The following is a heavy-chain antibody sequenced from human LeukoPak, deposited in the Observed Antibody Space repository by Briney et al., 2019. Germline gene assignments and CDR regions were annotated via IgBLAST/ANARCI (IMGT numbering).Heavy chain of an antibody. V-gene: IGHV3-7*03. D-gene: IGHD5-18*01. CDR1: GFTFSAYW. CDR3: ARGGNSYGPNWFDP. Sequence: GGSLRLSCTASGFTFSAYWMSWVRQAPGKGLEWVANIKQDGSEKYYVDSVKGRFTISRDNAKNSLYLQMNSLRAEDTAVYYCARGGNSYGPNWFDPWGQGTLVTVSS. CDR2: IKQDGSEK. J-gene: IGHJ5*02.